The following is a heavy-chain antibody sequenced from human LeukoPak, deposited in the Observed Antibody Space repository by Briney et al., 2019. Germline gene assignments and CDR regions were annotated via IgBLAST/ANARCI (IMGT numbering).Heavy chain of an antibody. CDR1: GGSFSGYY. J-gene: IGHJ3*02. V-gene: IGHV4-34*01. CDR2: INHSGST. D-gene: IGHD2-2*02. Sequence: PSETLSLTCAVYGGSFSGYYWSWIRQPPGKGLEWIGEINHSGSTNYNPSLKSRVTISVDTSKNQFSLKLSSVTAADTAVYYCAREPSCSSTSCYITESDAFDIWGQGTMVTVSS. CDR3: AREPSCSSTSCYITESDAFDI.